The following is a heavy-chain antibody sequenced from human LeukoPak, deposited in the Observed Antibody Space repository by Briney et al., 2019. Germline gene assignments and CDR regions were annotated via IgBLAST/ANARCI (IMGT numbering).Heavy chain of an antibody. CDR3: ARGSSSSWYSLYYMDV. J-gene: IGHJ6*03. Sequence: GGSLRLSCAASGFTFSDYWMNWVRQAPGKGLEWVANIKQDGSEKYYVDSVKGRFTSSRDNAKNSLYLQMNSLRAEDTAVYYCARGSSSSWYSLYYMDVWGKGTTVTVSS. CDR1: GFTFSDYW. V-gene: IGHV3-7*01. D-gene: IGHD6-13*01. CDR2: IKQDGSEK.